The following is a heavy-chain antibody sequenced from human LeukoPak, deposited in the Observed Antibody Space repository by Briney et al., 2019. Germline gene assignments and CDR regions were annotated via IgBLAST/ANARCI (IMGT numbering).Heavy chain of an antibody. J-gene: IGHJ4*02. CDR1: GSTFDKYS. V-gene: IGHV3-48*01. Sequence: GGSLRLSCAASGSTFDKYSMNWVRQAPGKGLEWVSHISSASITIYYADSVKGRLTISRDNAKSSLYLHMTSLRAEDTALYYCARDYYRSGSYAVDFWGQGTLVTVSS. CDR2: ISSASITI. CDR3: ARDYYRSGSYAVDF. D-gene: IGHD3-10*01.